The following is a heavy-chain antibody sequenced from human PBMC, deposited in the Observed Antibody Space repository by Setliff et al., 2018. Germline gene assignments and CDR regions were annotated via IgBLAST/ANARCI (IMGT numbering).Heavy chain of an antibody. CDR1: GDSISDYH. D-gene: IGHD3-3*01. Sequence: SETLSLTCRVSGDSISDYHWSWIRQPPGQGLEWIGYIYSSGRTNYNPSLKSRVSLSLDTSKNQFSLDLSSVTPADTAVYYCARDFSTPHFGVARGSYYYYYMDVWGKGTTVTVSS. CDR2: IYSSGRT. CDR3: ARDFSTPHFGVARGSYYYYYMDV. J-gene: IGHJ6*03. V-gene: IGHV4-59*01.